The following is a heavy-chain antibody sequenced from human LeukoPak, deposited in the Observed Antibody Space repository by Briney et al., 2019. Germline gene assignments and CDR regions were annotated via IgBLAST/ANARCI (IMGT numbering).Heavy chain of an antibody. CDR1: GFTFSSYS. J-gene: IGHJ4*02. CDR3: AREPEPGTMPIPGY. CDR2: ISSSSSYI. Sequence: PGGSLRLSCAASGFTFSSYSMNWVRQAPGKGLEWVSSISSSSSYIYYADSVKGRFTISRDNAKNSLYLQMNSLRAEDTAVYYCAREPEPGTMPIPGYWGQGTLVTVSS. D-gene: IGHD1-14*01. V-gene: IGHV3-21*01.